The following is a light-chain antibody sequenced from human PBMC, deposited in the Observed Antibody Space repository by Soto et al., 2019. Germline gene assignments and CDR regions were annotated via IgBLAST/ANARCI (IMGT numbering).Light chain of an antibody. V-gene: IGLV2-11*01. Sequence: QSVLTQPRSVSGSPGQSVTISCTGTSSDVAGYNFVSWYQQHPGKAPKLMIYDVSKRPSGVPDRFSGSKSGYTASLTISGLQAEDEADYYCCSYAGSYNYVFGTGTKATVL. CDR3: CSYAGSYNYV. CDR1: SSDVAGYNF. CDR2: DVS. J-gene: IGLJ1*01.